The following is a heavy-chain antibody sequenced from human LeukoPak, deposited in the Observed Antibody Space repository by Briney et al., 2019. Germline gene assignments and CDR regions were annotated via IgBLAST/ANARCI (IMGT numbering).Heavy chain of an antibody. D-gene: IGHD6-19*01. Sequence: ASVKVSCKTSGYSFITYSINWVRQAPGQGLEWMGWISGYSGNTNYAQKLQGRVTMTIDTSTGAAYMELRSLRSDGTAVYYCARGHSSGRDYYFDYWGQGTLVTVSS. CDR3: ARGHSSGRDYYFDY. J-gene: IGHJ4*02. V-gene: IGHV1-18*01. CDR2: ISGYSGNT. CDR1: GYSFITYS.